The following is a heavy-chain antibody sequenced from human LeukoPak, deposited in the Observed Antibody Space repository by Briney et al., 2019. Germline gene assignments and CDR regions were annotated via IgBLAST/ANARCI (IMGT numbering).Heavy chain of an antibody. CDR1: GFAFSSYA. CDR2: ISGSGGST. Sequence: QAGGSLRLSCAASGFAFSSYAMSGVRQAPGKGREWVSAISGSGGSTYYADSVKGRFTISRDNSKNTLYLQMNSLRAEDTAVYYCAKDQSTRLWHYYYMDVWGKGTTVTVSS. V-gene: IGHV3-23*01. CDR3: AKDQSTRLWHYYYMDV. J-gene: IGHJ6*03. D-gene: IGHD2-21*01.